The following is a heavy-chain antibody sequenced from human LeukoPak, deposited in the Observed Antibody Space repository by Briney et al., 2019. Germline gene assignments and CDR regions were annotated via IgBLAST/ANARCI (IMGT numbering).Heavy chain of an antibody. CDR2: ISAYNGNT. J-gene: IGHJ4*02. D-gene: IGHD1-26*01. CDR1: GYTFTSYG. V-gene: IGHV1-18*01. CDR3: ARDLFQAVGAFLIDY. Sequence: ASVKVSCKASGYTFTSYGISWVRQAPGQGLEWMGWISAYNGNTNYAQKLQGRVTMTTDTSTSTAYMELRSLRSDDTAVYYCARDLFQAVGAFLIDYWGQGTLVTVSS.